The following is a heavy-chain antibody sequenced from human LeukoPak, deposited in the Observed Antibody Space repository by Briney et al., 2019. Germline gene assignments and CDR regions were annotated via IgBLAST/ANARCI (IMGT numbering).Heavy chain of an antibody. CDR3: AREGYYDSSGYFRRPLHFDY. CDR1: GGTFSSYP. CDR2: IIPIFGTA. Sequence: ASVKVSCKASGGTFSSYPISWVRQAPGQGLDWMGGIIPIFGTANYTQKFQGRVTITTDEYTSTVYMELSSLRSEDTAVYYCAREGYYDSSGYFRRPLHFDYWGQGTLVTVSS. J-gene: IGHJ4*02. D-gene: IGHD3-22*01. V-gene: IGHV1-69*05.